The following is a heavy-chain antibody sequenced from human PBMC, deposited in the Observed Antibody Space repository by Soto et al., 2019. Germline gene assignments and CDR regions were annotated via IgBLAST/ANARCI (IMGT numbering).Heavy chain of an antibody. CDR1: GYTFTSNL. Sequence: GESLKISFKGSGYTFTSNLISWVRQMPVKGLVWMGSIYPGDSDTRYSPSFQGQVTISADKSITTAYLQWSSLEASDTAMYYCARRPPGSSKIYHFFDYCGQRALVALSS. CDR3: ARRPPGSSKIYHFFDY. J-gene: IGHJ4*02. D-gene: IGHD1-1*01. CDR2: IYPGDSDT. V-gene: IGHV5-51*01.